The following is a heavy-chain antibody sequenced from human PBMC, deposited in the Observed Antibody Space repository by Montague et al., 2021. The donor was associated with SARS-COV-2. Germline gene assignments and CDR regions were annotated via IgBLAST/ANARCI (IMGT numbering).Heavy chain of an antibody. CDR2: ISGSGSKT. Sequence: FLRLSCAASGFPFSSYAMHWVRQAPGKGLEWVSHISGSGSKTYYADSVKGRFTISRDTANNSVYLQMNFLGAEDTAVYYCARDQGGYGTFDIWGQGTMVTVSS. CDR3: ARDQGGYGTFDI. V-gene: IGHV3-48*03. D-gene: IGHD5-12*01. CDR1: GFPFSSYA. J-gene: IGHJ3*02.